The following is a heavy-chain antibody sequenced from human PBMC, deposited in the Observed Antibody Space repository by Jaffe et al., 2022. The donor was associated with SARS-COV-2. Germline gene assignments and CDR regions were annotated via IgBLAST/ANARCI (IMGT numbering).Heavy chain of an antibody. J-gene: IGHJ4*02. Sequence: QVQLQESGPGLVKPSETLSLTCTVSGGSINSYYWSWIRQPPGKGMEWIGYIYYSGTTNYNPSLKSRVTMSVDTSKNQFSLKLSSMTAADTAVYYCARGGWSLDFWGQGTLVTVSS. CDR1: GGSINSYY. CDR2: IYYSGTT. V-gene: IGHV4-59*01. D-gene: IGHD6-19*01. CDR3: ARGGWSLDF.